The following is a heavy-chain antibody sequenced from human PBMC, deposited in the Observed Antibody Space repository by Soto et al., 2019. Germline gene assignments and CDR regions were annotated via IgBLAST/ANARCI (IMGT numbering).Heavy chain of an antibody. D-gene: IGHD3-9*01. J-gene: IGHJ6*02. CDR1: GFTFSSYA. V-gene: IGHV3-23*01. Sequence: EVQLLESGGGLVQPGGSLRLSCAASGFTFSSYAMSWVRQAPGKGLEWVSAISGSGGSTYYADSVQGRFTISRDNTNNTLDLEMISRRDEDKAVYYGAKVVLHNDILTSTYYYYGMDVWGQGTTVTVSS. CDR2: ISGSGGST. CDR3: AKVVLHNDILTSTYYYYGMDV.